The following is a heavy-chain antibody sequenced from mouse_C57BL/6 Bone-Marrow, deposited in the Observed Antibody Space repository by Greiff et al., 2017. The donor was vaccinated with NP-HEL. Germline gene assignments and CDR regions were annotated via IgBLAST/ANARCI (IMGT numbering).Heavy chain of an antibody. Sequence: DVMLVESGGGLVQPGGSLSLSCAASGFTFTAYYMSWVRQPPGKALEWLGFLRNKANGYTTEYSASVKGRFTISRDNSQSILYLQMNALRAEDSATYYCARYLGGNSFFYAMDYWGQGTSVTVSS. CDR3: ARYLGGNSFFYAMDY. CDR2: LRNKANGYTT. D-gene: IGHD2-1*01. J-gene: IGHJ4*01. V-gene: IGHV7-3*01. CDR1: GFTFTAYY.